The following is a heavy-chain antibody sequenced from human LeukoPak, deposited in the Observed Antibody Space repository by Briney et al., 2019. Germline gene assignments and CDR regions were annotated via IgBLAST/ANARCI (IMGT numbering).Heavy chain of an antibody. CDR3: TRRLMTTVNDY. CDR2: IRSKANDHAT. J-gene: IGHJ4*02. Sequence: PGGSLTLSCAGSGFTFSGSAMHWVRQSPGKGLEWVGRIRSKANDHATAYAASVRGRFTISRDDSENTAYLQMNSLKTEDTAIYYCTRRLMTTVNDYWGQGTLVTVSS. D-gene: IGHD4-17*01. CDR1: GFTFSGSA. V-gene: IGHV3-73*01.